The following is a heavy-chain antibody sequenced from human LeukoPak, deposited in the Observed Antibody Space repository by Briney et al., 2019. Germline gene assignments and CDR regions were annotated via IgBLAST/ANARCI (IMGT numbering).Heavy chain of an antibody. CDR2: ISGSGGST. CDR3: AKDPGLVGATDYFDY. V-gene: IGHV3-23*01. CDR1: GFTFSSYA. Sequence: PGGSLRLSCAASGFTFSSYAMRLVRLAPGKGLEWVSAISGSGGSTYYADSVKGRFTISRNNSKNTLYLQMNSLRAEDTAVYYCAKDPGLVGATDYFDYWGQGTLVTVSS. J-gene: IGHJ4*02. D-gene: IGHD1-26*01.